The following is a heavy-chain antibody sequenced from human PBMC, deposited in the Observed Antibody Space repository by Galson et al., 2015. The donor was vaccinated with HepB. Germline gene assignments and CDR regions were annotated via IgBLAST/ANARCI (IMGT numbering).Heavy chain of an antibody. CDR3: ARDRVTMIGLRGGPFDP. Sequence: SVKVSCKASGSTFTSYYMHWVRQAPGQGLEWMGIINPSGGSTSYAQKFQGRVTMTRDTSTSTVYMELSSLRSEDTAVYYCARDRVTMIGLRGGPFDPWGQGTLVTVSS. CDR1: GSTFTSYY. CDR2: INPSGGST. V-gene: IGHV1-46*03. D-gene: IGHD3-22*01. J-gene: IGHJ5*02.